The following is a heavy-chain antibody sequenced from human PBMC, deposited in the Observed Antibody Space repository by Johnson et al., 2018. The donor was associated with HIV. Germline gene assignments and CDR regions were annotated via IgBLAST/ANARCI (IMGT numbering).Heavy chain of an antibody. Sequence: QVQRVESGGGLVQPGGSLRLSCAASGFTVSSNYMSWVRQAPGKGLEWVSVISGSGGRTYYADSVKGRLTISRDNAKNSLYLQMNNLRVEDTAVYYCASEVEYSILGGVWGQGTMVTVSS. J-gene: IGHJ3*01. D-gene: IGHD6-6*01. V-gene: IGHV3-11*04. CDR3: ASEVEYSILGGV. CDR1: GFTVSSNY. CDR2: ISGSGGRT.